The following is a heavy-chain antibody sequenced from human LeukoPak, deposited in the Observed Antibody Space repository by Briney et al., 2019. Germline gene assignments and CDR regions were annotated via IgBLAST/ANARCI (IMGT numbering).Heavy chain of an antibody. CDR1: GFTFSSYA. V-gene: IGHV3-23*01. CDR2: ISGSGGSA. D-gene: IGHD5-24*01. CDR3: ARRGDGYNLDY. Sequence: GGSLRLSCAASGFTFSSYAMSWVRQAPGKGLEWVSAISGSGGSAYYADSVKGRFTISRDNSKNTLYLQMNSLRAEDTAVYYCARRGDGYNLDYWGQGTLVTVSS. J-gene: IGHJ4*02.